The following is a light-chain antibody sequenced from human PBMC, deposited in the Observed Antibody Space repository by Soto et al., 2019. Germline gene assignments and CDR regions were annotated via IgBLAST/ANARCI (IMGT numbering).Light chain of an antibody. V-gene: IGLV2-14*03. CDR3: ASYTSSSTYV. J-gene: IGLJ1*01. CDR2: DVS. CDR1: SSDVGAYNY. Sequence: QSVLTQPASVSRSPGQSITISCTGTSSDVGAYNYVSWYQQHPGKAPKLMIYDVSARPSGVSNRFSGSKSGNTASLTISGLQAEDESEYYCASYTSSSTYVFGTGTKLTVL.